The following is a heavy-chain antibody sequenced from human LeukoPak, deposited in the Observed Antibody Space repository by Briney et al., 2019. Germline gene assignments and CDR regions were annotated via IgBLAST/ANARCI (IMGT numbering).Heavy chain of an antibody. J-gene: IGHJ4*02. D-gene: IGHD6-19*01. Sequence: SETLSLTCTVSGGSISSYYWSWIRQPPGKGLEWIGYIYYSGSTNYNPSLKSRVTISVDTSKNQFSLKLSSVTAADTAVYYCARGTRWGYSSGSYYWGQGTLVTVSS. V-gene: IGHV4-59*12. CDR1: GGSISSYY. CDR3: ARGTRWGYSSGSYY. CDR2: IYYSGST.